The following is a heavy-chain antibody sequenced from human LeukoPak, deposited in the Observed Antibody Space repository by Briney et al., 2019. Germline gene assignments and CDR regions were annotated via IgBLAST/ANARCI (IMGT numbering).Heavy chain of an antibody. CDR1: GFTFSSYW. J-gene: IGHJ4*02. CDR2: IKQDGSEK. D-gene: IGHD6-13*01. V-gene: IGHV3-7*01. Sequence: PGGSLRLSCAASGFTFSSYWMSWVRQAPGKGLEWVANIKQDGSEKYYVDSVKGRFTISRDNAKNSLYLQMNSLRAEDTAVYYCASSYINSYPKDRIFDYWGQGTLVTVSS. CDR3: ASSYINSYPKDRIFDY.